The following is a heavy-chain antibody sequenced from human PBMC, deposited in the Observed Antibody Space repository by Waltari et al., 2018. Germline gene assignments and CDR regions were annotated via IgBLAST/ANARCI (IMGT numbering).Heavy chain of an antibody. CDR3: VGGTPPATRSGRHFFGH. CDR1: GFTFSRFW. CDR2: INSDGTSI. D-gene: IGHD3-10*01. V-gene: IGHV3-74*01. J-gene: IGHJ4*02. Sequence: EVQLVESGGNLVQPGESLRLSCAASGFTFSRFWMHWVRQGPGKGLVWVSRINSDGTSIGYADSVKGRFTISRDNAKQLLVLQLRYLRVEDSGLYYCVGGTPPATRSGRHFFGHWGLGTHVTVSS.